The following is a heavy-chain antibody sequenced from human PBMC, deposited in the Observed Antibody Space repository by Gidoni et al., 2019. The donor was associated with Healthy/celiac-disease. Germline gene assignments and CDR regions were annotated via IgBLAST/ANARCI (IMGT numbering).Heavy chain of an antibody. D-gene: IGHD2-15*01. CDR2: MSGSGGST. Sequence: EVQLLESGGGLVQPGGSLRLSCAASGFTFSSYAMSWVRQAPGKGLEWVSAMSGSGGSTYYADSVKGRFTISRDNSKNTLYLQMNSLRAEDTAVYYCAKDRQYCSGGSCYSTYYYYGMDVWGQGTTVTVSS. CDR3: AKDRQYCSGGSCYSTYYYYGMDV. CDR1: GFTFSSYA. J-gene: IGHJ6*02. V-gene: IGHV3-23*01.